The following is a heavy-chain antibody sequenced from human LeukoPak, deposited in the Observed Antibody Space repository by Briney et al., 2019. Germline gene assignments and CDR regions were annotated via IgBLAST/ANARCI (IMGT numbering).Heavy chain of an antibody. J-gene: IGHJ4*02. CDR2: IYYSGST. D-gene: IGHD4-11*01. Sequence: SETLSLTCTVSGGSISSYYWSWIRQPPGKGLEWIGYIYYSGSTNYNPSLKSRVTISVDTSKNQFSLKLSSVTAADTAVYYCAREAVPGPGSNYYFDYWGQGTLVTVSS. CDR3: AREAVPGPGSNYYFDY. CDR1: GGSISSYY. V-gene: IGHV4-59*01.